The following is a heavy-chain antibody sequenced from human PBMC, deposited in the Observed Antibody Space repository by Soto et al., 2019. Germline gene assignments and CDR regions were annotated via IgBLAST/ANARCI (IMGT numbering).Heavy chain of an antibody. D-gene: IGHD1-26*01. V-gene: IGHV1-8*01. J-gene: IGHJ4*02. CDR1: GYTFTGYD. Sequence: QAQLVQSGAEVQKPGASVKVSCKASGYTFTGYDINWVRQATGQGLEWMGWMNPNSGNTGYAQNFQGRVTTTRDKSITTAYMELTSLRDDDSAVYYCAGEKVGTTGIDFWGQGTLVTVSS. CDR3: AGEKVGTTGIDF. CDR2: MNPNSGNT.